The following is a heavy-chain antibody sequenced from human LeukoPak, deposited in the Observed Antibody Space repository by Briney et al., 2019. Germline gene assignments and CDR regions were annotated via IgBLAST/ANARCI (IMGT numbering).Heavy chain of an antibody. D-gene: IGHD1-26*01. Sequence: PGGSLRLSCAASGFTFTTYWMSWVRQAPGKGLEWIGYIYYSGSTNYNPSLKSRVTISVDTSKNQFSLKLSSVTAADTAVYYCARARRYSGIGSIDYWGQGTLVTVPS. CDR2: IYYSGST. CDR3: ARARRYSGIGSIDY. V-gene: IGHV4-59*01. CDR1: GFTFTTYW. J-gene: IGHJ4*02.